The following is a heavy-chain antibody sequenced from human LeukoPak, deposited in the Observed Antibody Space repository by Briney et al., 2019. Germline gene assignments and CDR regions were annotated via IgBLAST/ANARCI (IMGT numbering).Heavy chain of an antibody. CDR1: GGIFSNYA. Sequence: SVKVSCKASGGIFSNYAISWVRQAPGQGLEWIGEIIPIFGTANYAQKFQGRVAITADESANTAYMELSSLRSEDTAVYYCARVRSPIRTCGSSGTNWFDPWGQGTLVTVSS. CDR3: ARVRSPIRTCGSSGTNWFDP. J-gene: IGHJ5*02. D-gene: IGHD3-10*01. CDR2: IIPIFGTA. V-gene: IGHV1-69*01.